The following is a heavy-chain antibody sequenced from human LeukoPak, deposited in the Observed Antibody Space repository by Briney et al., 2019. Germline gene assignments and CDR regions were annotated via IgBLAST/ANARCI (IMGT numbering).Heavy chain of an antibody. CDR1: GFTFDDYG. V-gene: IGHV3-20*04. CDR3: AREISGYYLY. D-gene: IGHD3-22*01. CDR2: INWNGGST. J-gene: IGHJ4*02. Sequence: GGSPRLSCAASGFTFDDYGMSWVRQAPGKGLEWVSAINWNGGSTGYADSVKGRFTISRDNAKNSLYLQMNSLRAEDTAVYYCAREISGYYLYWGQGTLVTVSS.